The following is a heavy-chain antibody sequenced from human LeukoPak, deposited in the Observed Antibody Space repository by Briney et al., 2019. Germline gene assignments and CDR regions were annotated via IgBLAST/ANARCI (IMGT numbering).Heavy chain of an antibody. CDR1: GVSITSNY. D-gene: IGHD5-18*01. CDR2: THHSGAT. J-gene: IGHJ4*02. CDR3: ARSSGHSYGDFDY. V-gene: IGHV4-59*01. Sequence: PSETLSLTCSVSGVSITSNYRSWIRQPPGKGLEWLGYTHHSGATSYNPSLKSRSTMSLDTSNNQFSLKLSSVTAADTAVYYCARSSGHSYGDFDYWGQGNLVTVSS.